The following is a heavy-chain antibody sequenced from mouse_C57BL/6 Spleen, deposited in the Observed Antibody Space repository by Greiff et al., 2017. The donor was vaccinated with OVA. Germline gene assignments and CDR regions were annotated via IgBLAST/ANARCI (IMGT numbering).Heavy chain of an antibody. V-gene: IGHV5-4*01. CDR2: ISDGGSYT. D-gene: IGHD2-2*01. Sequence: EVKLMESGGGLVKPGGSLKLSCAASGFTFSSYAMSWVRQTPEKRLEWVATISDGGSYTYYPDNVKGRFTISRDNAKKNPYLQMRHLKSEDTAMYYGARDSYGYDEGLAYWGQGTLVTVSA. CDR3: ARDSYGYDEGLAY. J-gene: IGHJ3*01. CDR1: GFTFSSYA.